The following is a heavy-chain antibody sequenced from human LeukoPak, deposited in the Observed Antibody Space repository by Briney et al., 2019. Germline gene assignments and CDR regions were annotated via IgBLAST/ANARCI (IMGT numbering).Heavy chain of an antibody. CDR3: ARDANYYDSRGENYFNY. CDR1: GFAFSSYW. V-gene: IGHV3-7*01. CDR2: IKRDGGDT. D-gene: IGHD3-22*01. J-gene: IGHJ4*02. Sequence: PGGSLRLSCAASGFAFSSYWMSWVRQAPGKGLEWVANIKRDGGDTSYVDSVKGRFTISRDNAKNSLYLQLNSLRAEDTAVYYCARDANYYDSRGENYFNYWGRGTLVTVSS.